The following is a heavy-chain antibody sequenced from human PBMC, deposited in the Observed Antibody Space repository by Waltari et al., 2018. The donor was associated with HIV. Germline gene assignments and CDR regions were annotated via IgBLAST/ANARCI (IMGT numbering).Heavy chain of an antibody. CDR3: ATTLNILSGLNWFDP. Sequence: QLQLQESGPGLVKPPETLSLTCTVSGGSIRGSTYFWGWIRQPPGKGLEWIGSIYYSWSTYYNPSLKSRVTISVDTSKNQFALKLSSVTAADTAVYYCATTLNILSGLNWFDPWGQGTLVTVSS. V-gene: IGHV4-39*01. CDR2: IYYSWST. J-gene: IGHJ5*02. CDR1: GGSIRGSTYF. D-gene: IGHD3-9*01.